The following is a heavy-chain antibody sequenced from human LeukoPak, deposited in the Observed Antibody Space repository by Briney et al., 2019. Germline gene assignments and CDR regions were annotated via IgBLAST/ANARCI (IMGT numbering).Heavy chain of an antibody. V-gene: IGHV4-4*02. J-gene: IGHJ3*02. CDR2: IYHSGST. Sequence: PSETLSLTCAVSGGSISSSNWWSWVRQPPGKGLEWIGEIYHSGSTNYNPSLKSRVTISVDKSKHQFSLKLSSVTAADTAVYYCAVGGVYLRGGAEAFDIWGQGTMVTVSS. CDR1: GGSISSSNW. D-gene: IGHD3-10*01. CDR3: AVGGVYLRGGAEAFDI.